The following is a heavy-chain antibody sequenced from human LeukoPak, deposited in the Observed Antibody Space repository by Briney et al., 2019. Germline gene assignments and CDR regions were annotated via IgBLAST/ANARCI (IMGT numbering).Heavy chain of an antibody. D-gene: IGHD2-15*01. J-gene: IGHJ6*02. CDR1: GFPFSSYA. Sequence: GGSLRLSCSASGFPFSSYAMHWVRQAPGKGLEYVSAISDSAGSTYYADSVKGRFTISRDNSKNTLYLQMSSLRAEDTAVYFCVRGYSFGPYGMDVWGQGTTVTVSS. CDR3: VRGYSFGPYGMDV. CDR2: ISDSAGST. V-gene: IGHV3-64D*09.